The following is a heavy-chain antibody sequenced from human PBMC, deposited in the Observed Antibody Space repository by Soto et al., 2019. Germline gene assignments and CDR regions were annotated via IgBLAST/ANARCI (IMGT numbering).Heavy chain of an antibody. Sequence: VQLVESGGGVVQPGRSLRLSCAASGFTFSSYGMHWVRQAPGKGLEWVAVISYDGSNKYYADSVKGRFTISRDNSKNTLYLQMNSLRAEDTAVYYCAKSMIAEYYYGMDVWGQGTTVTVSS. J-gene: IGHJ6*02. CDR1: GFTFSSYG. CDR2: ISYDGSNK. V-gene: IGHV3-30*18. D-gene: IGHD3-22*01. CDR3: AKSMIAEYYYGMDV.